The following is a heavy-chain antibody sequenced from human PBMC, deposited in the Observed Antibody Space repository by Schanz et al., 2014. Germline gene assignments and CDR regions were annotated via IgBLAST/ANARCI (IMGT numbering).Heavy chain of an antibody. CDR3: ARGGDYIVVLVAVTREYYYHAMDV. CDR2: ISADNGNT. CDR1: GYTFTSYG. V-gene: IGHV1-18*01. J-gene: IGHJ6*02. Sequence: QVQLVQSGAEVKKPGASVKVSCKASGYTFTSYGISWVQQAPGQGLEWMGWISADNGNTNYAQRLQGRVTMTTDTSTSTAYMELRSLRSDDTAVYYCARGGDYIVVLVAVTREYYYHAMDVWGQGTTVTVSS. D-gene: IGHD2-15*01.